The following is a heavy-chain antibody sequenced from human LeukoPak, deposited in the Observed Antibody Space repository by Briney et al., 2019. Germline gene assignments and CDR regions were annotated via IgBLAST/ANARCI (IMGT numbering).Heavy chain of an antibody. V-gene: IGHV3-74*01. CDR2: INSDGSST. CDR1: GFTFSSYW. D-gene: IGHD6-6*01. CDR3: ARGLSGYASSLGY. J-gene: IGHJ4*02. Sequence: GGSLRLSCAASGFTFSSYWMHWVRQAPGKGLVWVSRINSDGSSTSYADSVRGRFSISRDNAKNTLYLQMNSLRAEDTVVYYCARGLSGYASSLGYWGQGTLVTVSA.